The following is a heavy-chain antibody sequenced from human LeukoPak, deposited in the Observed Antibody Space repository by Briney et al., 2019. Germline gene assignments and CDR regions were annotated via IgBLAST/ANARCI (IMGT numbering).Heavy chain of an antibody. Sequence: PSETLSLTCTVSGGSISSYYWSWIRQPAGKGLEWIGRIYTSGSTNYNPSLKSRVTMSVDTSKNQFSLKLSSVTAADTAVYYCARDARPRGVMSGRYFDYWGQGTLVTVSS. CDR1: GGSISSYY. V-gene: IGHV4-4*07. D-gene: IGHD3-10*01. CDR2: IYTSGST. CDR3: ARDARPRGVMSGRYFDY. J-gene: IGHJ4*02.